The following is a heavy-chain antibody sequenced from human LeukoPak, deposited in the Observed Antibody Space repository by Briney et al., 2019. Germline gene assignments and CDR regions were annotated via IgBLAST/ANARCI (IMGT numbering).Heavy chain of an antibody. Sequence: PGGSLRLSCAASGFTFSSYGMHWVRQAPGKGLEWVSAISGSGGSTYYADSVKGRFTISRDNSKNTLYLQMNSLRAEDTAVYYCAKDPIYDYGDDGPDYWGQGTLVTVSS. CDR3: AKDPIYDYGDDGPDY. CDR1: GFTFSSYG. J-gene: IGHJ4*02. D-gene: IGHD4-17*01. V-gene: IGHV3-23*01. CDR2: ISGSGGST.